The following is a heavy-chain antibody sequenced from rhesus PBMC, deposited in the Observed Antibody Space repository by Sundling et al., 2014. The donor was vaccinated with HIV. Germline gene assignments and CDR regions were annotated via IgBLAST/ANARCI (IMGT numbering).Heavy chain of an antibody. CDR3: ARLGDKWSSGGGRDLVRLGGRRVLGRTVGLQPSLPTDRTYGSVPPSGGPPSTEAPTDEHKRPVRVVVRRF. V-gene: IGHV7-114*01. CDR2: INTDTGKP. Sequence: QVQLVQSGAEVKQPGASVKVSCKTSGYTFTKFGMNWVRQAHGQRLQWVGWINTDTGKPTYAQDFKERFTFSLDTAIGTAYLQISTLKPEDTAVYFCARLGDKWSSGGGRDLVRLGGRRVLGRTVGLQPSLPTDRTYGSVPPSGGPPSTEAPTDEHKRPVRVVVRRF. J-gene: IGHJ5-1*01. CDR1: GYTFTKFG. D-gene: IGHD5-36*01.